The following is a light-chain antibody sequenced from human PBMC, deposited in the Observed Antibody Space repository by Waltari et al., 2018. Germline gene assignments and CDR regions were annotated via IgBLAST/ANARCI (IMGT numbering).Light chain of an antibody. CDR2: NAS. CDR3: QQRSNWTPHT. V-gene: IGKV3-11*01. CDR1: QSVGSY. J-gene: IGKJ2*01. Sequence: EIVLTQSPPTLSFSPGDTPTLPCRASQSVGSYLAWYHQRPVQPPRLLIYNASNRATGVPARFRGSGSGTDFTLTISSLEAEDFAVYYCQQRSNWTPHTFGQGARLEIK.